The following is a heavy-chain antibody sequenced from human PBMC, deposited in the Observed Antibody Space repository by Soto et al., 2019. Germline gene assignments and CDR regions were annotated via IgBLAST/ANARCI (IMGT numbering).Heavy chain of an antibody. D-gene: IGHD3-3*01. Sequence: QVQLVQSGAEVKKPGSSVKVSCKASGSTFGYYVIHWVRQAPGQGPEWMGGLIPIFGTANYAQNFQGRVTINADTSTSTAYMGVSRLRSWDTAGNYRARGPSPTTFGGGIPPNDAFDNWGQGTVVTVSS. CDR2: LIPIFGTA. J-gene: IGHJ3*02. CDR1: GSTFGYYV. V-gene: IGHV1-69*06. CDR3: ARGPSPTTFGGGIPPNDAFDN.